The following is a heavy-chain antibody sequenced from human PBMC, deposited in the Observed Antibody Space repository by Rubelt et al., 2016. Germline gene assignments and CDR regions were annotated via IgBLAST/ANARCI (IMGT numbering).Heavy chain of an antibody. Sequence: QAPGKGLAWVSAISGSGGSTYYADSVKGRLTISRDNSKNTLYLQMNSLRAEDTAVYFCAKDSRYRGSYWDFDYWGQGTLVTVSS. CDR3: AKDSRYRGSYWDFDY. CDR2: ISGSGGST. V-gene: IGHV3-23*01. D-gene: IGHD1-26*01. J-gene: IGHJ4*02.